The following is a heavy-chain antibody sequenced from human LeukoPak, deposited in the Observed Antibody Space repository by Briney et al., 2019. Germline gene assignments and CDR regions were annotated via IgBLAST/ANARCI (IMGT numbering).Heavy chain of an antibody. V-gene: IGHV3-30*02. Sequence: GGSLRLSCAASGFTFSSYDMHWVRQAPGKGLEWVAFIQYDGSNKYYADAVKGRFTISRDNAKNSLYLQMNSLRAEDTAVYYCARDSITIAAAGRNWFDPWGQGTLVTVSS. CDR3: ARDSITIAAAGRNWFDP. CDR2: IQYDGSNK. CDR1: GFTFSSYD. J-gene: IGHJ5*02. D-gene: IGHD6-13*01.